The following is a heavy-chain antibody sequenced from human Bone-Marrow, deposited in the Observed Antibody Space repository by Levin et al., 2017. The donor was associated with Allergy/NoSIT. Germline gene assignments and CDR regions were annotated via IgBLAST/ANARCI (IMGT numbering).Heavy chain of an antibody. Sequence: SVKVSCKASGGTFSSYAISWVRQAPGQGLEWMGGIIPIFGTANYAQKFQGRVTITADESTSTAYMELSSLRSEDTAVYYCARESRYCSGGSCYKANFDYWGQGTLVTVSS. D-gene: IGHD2-15*01. J-gene: IGHJ4*02. CDR1: GGTFSSYA. V-gene: IGHV1-69*13. CDR3: ARESRYCSGGSCYKANFDY. CDR2: IIPIFGTA.